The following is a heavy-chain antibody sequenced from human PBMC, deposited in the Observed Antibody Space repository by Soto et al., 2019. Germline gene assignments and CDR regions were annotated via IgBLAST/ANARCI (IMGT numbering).Heavy chain of an antibody. CDR1: GYTFTGCY. CDR3: ATPGPHYDFWSGPDYYYYGMDV. Sequence: ASVKVSCKASGYTFTGCYMHWVRPAPGQGLEWMGWINPNSGGTNYAQKFQGWVTMTRDTSISTAYMELSRLRSDDTAVYYCATPGPHYDFWSGPDYYYYGMDVWGQGTTVTVSS. D-gene: IGHD3-3*01. V-gene: IGHV1-2*04. J-gene: IGHJ6*02. CDR2: INPNSGGT.